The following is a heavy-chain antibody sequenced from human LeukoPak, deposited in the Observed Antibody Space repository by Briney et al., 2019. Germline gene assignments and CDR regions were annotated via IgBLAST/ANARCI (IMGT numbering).Heavy chain of an antibody. J-gene: IGHJ4*02. CDR2: ISYDGSGK. CDR1: GFIFSNYG. D-gene: IGHD1-26*01. V-gene: IGHV3-30*18. Sequence: GGSLRLSCAASGFIFSNYGIHWVRQAPGKGLDWVAVISYDGSGKAYADSVKGRFTISRDSSQNTVYLRMDSLRPEDTAVYYCAKSSYEEAYFDYWGQGTLVTVSS. CDR3: AKSSYEEAYFDY.